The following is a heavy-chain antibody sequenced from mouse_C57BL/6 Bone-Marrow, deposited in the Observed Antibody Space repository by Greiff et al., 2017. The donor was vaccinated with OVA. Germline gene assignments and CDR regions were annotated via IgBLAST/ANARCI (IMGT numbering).Heavy chain of an antibody. J-gene: IGHJ3*01. Sequence: QVQLQQPGAELVRPGTSVKLSCKASGYTFTSYWMHWVKQRPGQGLEWIGVIDPSDSYTNYNHKFKGKATLTVDTSSSTAYMQLSSLTSEDSAVYYCARSQLGRFAYWGQGTLVTVSA. CDR1: GYTFTSYW. V-gene: IGHV1-59*01. CDR3: ARSQLGRFAY. D-gene: IGHD4-1*02. CDR2: IDPSDSYT.